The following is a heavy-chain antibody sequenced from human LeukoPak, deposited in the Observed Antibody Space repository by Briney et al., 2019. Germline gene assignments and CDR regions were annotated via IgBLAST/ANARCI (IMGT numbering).Heavy chain of an antibody. Sequence: SETLSLTCTVFGGSISNSSHYLGWIRQPPGEGLEWIGSIYFSGSTYYSPSLKSRVTISVDQSTNQFSLKLSSVTAADTAVYFCARHQWLGPFDSWGQGTLVTVSS. CDR1: GGSISNSSHY. V-gene: IGHV4-39*01. D-gene: IGHD6-19*01. J-gene: IGHJ4*02. CDR3: ARHQWLGPFDS. CDR2: IYFSGST.